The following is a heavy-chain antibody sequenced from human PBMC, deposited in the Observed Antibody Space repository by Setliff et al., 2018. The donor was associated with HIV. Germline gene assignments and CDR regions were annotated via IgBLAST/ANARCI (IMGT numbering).Heavy chain of an antibody. J-gene: IGHJ6*04. D-gene: IGHD2-21*01. CDR1: GGIGTYA. V-gene: IGHV1-69*10. CDR2: SIPNYSVE. Sequence: SVKVSCKASGGIGTYAISWVRQAPGQGLEWMGGSIPNYSVETQKFRYRVSIYVDQSRRTAYMELRNLRFDDTALYFCARGGRLWGPNNPSPHFYHMDLWGSGTSVTVSS. CDR3: ARGGRLWGPNNPSPHFYHMDL.